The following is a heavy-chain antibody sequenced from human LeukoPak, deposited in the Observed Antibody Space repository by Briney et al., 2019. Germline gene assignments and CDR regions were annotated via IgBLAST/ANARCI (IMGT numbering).Heavy chain of an antibody. CDR3: AGGSRFYLNPFAY. Sequence: KPSETLSLTCTVSGGYISSYYWSWIRQPPGKGMERIGYIYYSGSTNYNPSLKSRVTMSVDTSKNHFSLKLSSVTAADTAVYCCAGGSRFYLNPFAYWGQGTLVTVSS. CDR1: GGYISSYY. V-gene: IGHV4-59*01. CDR2: IYYSGST. D-gene: IGHD2-15*01. J-gene: IGHJ4*02.